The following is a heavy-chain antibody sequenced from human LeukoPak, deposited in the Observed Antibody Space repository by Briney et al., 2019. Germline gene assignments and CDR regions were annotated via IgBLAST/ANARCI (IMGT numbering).Heavy chain of an antibody. V-gene: IGHV3-23*01. Sequence: HAGGSLRLSCAASGFTFSSYAMSWVRQAPGKGLEWVSAISGSGDNTYYADSVKGRFTISRDNSKNTLYLQMNNLRAEDTAVYYCATSPTFDPWGQGTLVTVSS. CDR1: GFTFSSYA. CDR3: ATSPTFDP. CDR2: ISGSGDNT. J-gene: IGHJ5*02.